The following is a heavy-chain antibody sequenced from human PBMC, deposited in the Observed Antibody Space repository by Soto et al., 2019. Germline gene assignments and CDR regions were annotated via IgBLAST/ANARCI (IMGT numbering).Heavy chain of an antibody. Sequence: GGSLRLSCAASGFTFSSYGMHWVRQAPGKGLEWVSTISGSGDNTYYADSVKGRFTISRDNSKNTLSLQMNTLRAEDTAVYYCAKSGQSSWANMDVWGQGTTVTVSS. V-gene: IGHV3-23*01. J-gene: IGHJ6*02. CDR3: AKSGQSSWANMDV. CDR1: GFTFSSYG. D-gene: IGHD2-2*01. CDR2: ISGSGDNT.